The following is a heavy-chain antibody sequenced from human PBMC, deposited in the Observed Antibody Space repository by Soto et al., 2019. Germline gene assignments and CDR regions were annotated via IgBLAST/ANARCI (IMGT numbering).Heavy chain of an antibody. CDR1: GGSFSGYY. Sequence: SETLSLTCAVYGGSFSGYYWSWIRQPPGKGLEWIGEINHSGSTNYNPSLKSRVTISVDTSKNQFSLKLSSVTAADTAVYYCAIMDDFWSGYYDPGWGQGTLVTVSS. V-gene: IGHV4-34*01. J-gene: IGHJ4*02. D-gene: IGHD3-3*01. CDR2: INHSGST. CDR3: AIMDDFWSGYYDPG.